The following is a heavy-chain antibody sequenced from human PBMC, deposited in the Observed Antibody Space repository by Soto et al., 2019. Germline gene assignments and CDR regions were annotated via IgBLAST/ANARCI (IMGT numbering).Heavy chain of an antibody. J-gene: IGHJ6*01. CDR1: GDSVSSNSAA. CDR3: ARVVRGWYRETYSGMDV. D-gene: IGHD6-19*01. Sequence: SQTLSLPCAISGDSVSSNSAAWNWIRQSPSRGLEWMGRTYYRSKWYNDYAVSVKSRITINPDTSKNQFPLQLNSVTPEDTAVYYCARVVRGWYRETYSGMDVWGQRTKVTVSS. CDR2: TYYRSKWYN. V-gene: IGHV6-1*01.